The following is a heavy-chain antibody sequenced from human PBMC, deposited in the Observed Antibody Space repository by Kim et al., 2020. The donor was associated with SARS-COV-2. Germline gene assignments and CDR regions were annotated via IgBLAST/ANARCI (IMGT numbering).Heavy chain of an antibody. V-gene: IGHV3-30*18. D-gene: IGHD2-2*02. CDR2: ISYDGSNK. CDR3: AKARDPYQLLYSMDY. Sequence: GGSLRLSCAASGFTFSSYGMHWVRQAPGKGLEWVAVISYDGSNKYYADSVKGRFTISRDNSKNTLYLQMNSLRAEDTAVYYCAKARDPYQLLYSMDYWGQGTLVTVSS. J-gene: IGHJ4*02. CDR1: GFTFSSYG.